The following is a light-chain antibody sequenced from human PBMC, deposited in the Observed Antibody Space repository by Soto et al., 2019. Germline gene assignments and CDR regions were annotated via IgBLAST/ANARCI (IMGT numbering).Light chain of an antibody. Sequence: EIVMTQSPTTLSMSPGETATLSCRASQSVSDNLAWYQQKPGQAPRLLIYGASTRATGIPARFSGSGSGTDFTLTISSLEPEDLAVYYCQQRSNWPPVTFGGGTKVDI. V-gene: IGKV3-11*01. J-gene: IGKJ4*01. CDR3: QQRSNWPPVT. CDR1: QSVSDN. CDR2: GAS.